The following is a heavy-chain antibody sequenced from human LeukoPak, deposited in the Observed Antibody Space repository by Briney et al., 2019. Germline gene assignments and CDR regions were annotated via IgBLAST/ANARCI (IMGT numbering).Heavy chain of an antibody. D-gene: IGHD5-24*01. CDR3: ARGWDGYNWFDY. Sequence: GSAKVSPKASRYTSTSYGTSGVRQTPGQGLECMGWISAYKGNTNYAQTPQGRVTMPTDTSTSTAYIDLRSLRSEAPAGYYWARGWDGYNWFDYWGQGTLVTVSS. CDR1: RYTSTSYG. CDR2: ISAYKGNT. J-gene: IGHJ4*02. V-gene: IGHV1-18*01.